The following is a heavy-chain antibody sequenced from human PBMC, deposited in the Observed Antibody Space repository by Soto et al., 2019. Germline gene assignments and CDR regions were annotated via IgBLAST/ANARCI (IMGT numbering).Heavy chain of an antibody. J-gene: IGHJ4*02. CDR2: IWYDGSNK. CDR1: GFTFSSYG. CDR3: ARDMVRGVGLDY. D-gene: IGHD3-10*01. Sequence: LRLSCAASGFTFSSYGMHWVRQAPGKGLEWVAVIWYDGSNKYYADSVKGRFTISRDNSKNTLYLQMNSLRAEDTAVYYCARDMVRGVGLDYWGQGTLVTVS. V-gene: IGHV3-33*01.